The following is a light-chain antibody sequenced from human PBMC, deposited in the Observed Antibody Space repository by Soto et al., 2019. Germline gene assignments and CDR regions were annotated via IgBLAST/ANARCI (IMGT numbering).Light chain of an antibody. J-gene: IGLJ2*01. V-gene: IGLV2-8*01. CDR3: SSFAGSKNVV. CDR1: SSDVGGYNY. CDR2: EVT. Sequence: QSALTQPPSASGSPGQSVTISCTGTSSDVGGYNYVSWYQRHPGKAPKVLIYEVTKRPSGVPDRFSGSKSGNTASLTVSGLQAEDEADYYCSSFAGSKNVVFGGGTQLTVL.